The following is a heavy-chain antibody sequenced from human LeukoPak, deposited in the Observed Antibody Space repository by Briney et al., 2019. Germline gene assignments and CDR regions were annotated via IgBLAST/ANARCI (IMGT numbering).Heavy chain of an antibody. CDR1: GFTFSSYA. Sequence: GGSLRLSCSASGFTFSSYAMHWVRQAPGKGLEWVSSISSSSSYIYYADSVKGRFTISRDNAKNSLYLQMNSLRAEDTAVYYCARDASGVYWGQGTLVTVSS. CDR2: ISSSSSYI. D-gene: IGHD3-10*01. J-gene: IGHJ4*02. V-gene: IGHV3-21*01. CDR3: ARDASGVY.